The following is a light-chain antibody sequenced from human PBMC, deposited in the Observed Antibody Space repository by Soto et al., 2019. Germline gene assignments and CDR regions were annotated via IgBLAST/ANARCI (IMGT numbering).Light chain of an antibody. V-gene: IGLV4-69*01. Sequence: QSVLTQSPSASASLGASVKLTCTLSSGHTSYSVSWHQQQPAKGPRYLLRVNSDGSHSKGDGIPDRFSGSSSGAERYLTISSLQSEDEADYYCQTWGTGIVVFGGGTKLTVL. CDR2: VNSDGSH. CDR1: SGHTSYS. CDR3: QTWGTGIVV. J-gene: IGLJ2*01.